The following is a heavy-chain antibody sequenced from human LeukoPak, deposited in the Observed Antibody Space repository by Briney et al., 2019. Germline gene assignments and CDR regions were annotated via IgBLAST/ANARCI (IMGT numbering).Heavy chain of an antibody. CDR2: INWSGGST. CDR1: GFAFDEHG. Sequence: GGSLRLSSTASGFAFDEHGMSWVRQVPGKGLEWVSGINWSGGSTGYADPLRGRFTISRDNAKNSLYLQMDSLRAEDTALYYCARAPITGPFSFDYWGQGTLVTVSS. V-gene: IGHV3-20*03. D-gene: IGHD1-14*01. CDR3: ARAPITGPFSFDY. J-gene: IGHJ4*02.